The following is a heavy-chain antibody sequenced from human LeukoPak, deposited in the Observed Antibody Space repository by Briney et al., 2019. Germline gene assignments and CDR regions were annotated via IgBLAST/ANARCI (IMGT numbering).Heavy chain of an antibody. D-gene: IGHD6-6*01. V-gene: IGHV1-46*01. Sequence: GASVKVSCKASGYTFTSYYMHWVRQAPGQGLEWMGIINPSGGSTSYAQKFQGRVTMTRDMSTSTVYMELSSLRSEDTAVYYCARVAVLAGYSSSGFDYWGQGTLVTVSS. CDR3: ARVAVLAGYSSSGFDY. J-gene: IGHJ4*02. CDR1: GYTFTSYY. CDR2: INPSGGST.